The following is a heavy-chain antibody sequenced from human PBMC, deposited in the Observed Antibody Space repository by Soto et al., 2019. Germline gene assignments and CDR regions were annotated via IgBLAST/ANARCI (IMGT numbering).Heavy chain of an antibody. V-gene: IGHV3-23*01. CDR1: GFSFSSFA. D-gene: IGHD1-26*01. CDR2: IGDSGAST. Sequence: EVLLLESGGGLVQPGGSLRLSCEASGFSFSSFAMNWVRQAPGKGLEWVSAIGDSGASTYYADSVKGRFTISRDNSRNPLYRQLHSLRAEDTAVYYCAKGVELDVWGNGTTVTVSS. CDR3: AKGVELDV. J-gene: IGHJ6*04.